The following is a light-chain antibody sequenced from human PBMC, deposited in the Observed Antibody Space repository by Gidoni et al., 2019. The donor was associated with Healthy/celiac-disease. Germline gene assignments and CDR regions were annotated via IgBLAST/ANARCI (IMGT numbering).Light chain of an antibody. CDR2: GAS. Sequence: IVLTPPPGTLSVSPGERATLSCRASQSVISSYLAWYQQKPGPAPRLLIYGASSRATGIPDRFSGSGSGTDFTLTISRLEPEDFAVYYCQQYGSSPQRWTFXQXTKVEIK. CDR3: QQYGSSPQRWT. V-gene: IGKV3-20*01. CDR1: QSVISSY. J-gene: IGKJ1*01.